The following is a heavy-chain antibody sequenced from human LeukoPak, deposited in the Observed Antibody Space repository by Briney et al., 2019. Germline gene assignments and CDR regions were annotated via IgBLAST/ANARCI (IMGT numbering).Heavy chain of an antibody. V-gene: IGHV4-30-4*01. Sequence: SQTLSLTSTVSGGSISSGDYYWSWIRQPPGKGLEWIGYIYYSGSTYYNPSLKSRVTISVDTSKNQFSLKLSSVTAADTAVYYCARANVVVTARAAFDIWGQGTMVTVSS. CDR3: ARANVVVTARAAFDI. J-gene: IGHJ3*02. CDR2: IYYSGST. CDR1: GGSISSGDYY. D-gene: IGHD2-21*02.